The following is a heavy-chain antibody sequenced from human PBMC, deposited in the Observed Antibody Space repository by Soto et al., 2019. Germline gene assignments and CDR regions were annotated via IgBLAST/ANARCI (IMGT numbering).Heavy chain of an antibody. D-gene: IGHD6-19*01. CDR2: IDSGGST. CDR1: GITFTYAW. Sequence: GGSLRLSCAASGITFTYAWMTWVRQAPGRGLEWVSVIDSGGSTYYADSMKGRFTISKDNSKNTLYLQMNSLRPEDTALYFCVKGGWLDYWGQGTLVTVSS. CDR3: VKGGWLDY. V-gene: IGHV3-53*01. J-gene: IGHJ4*02.